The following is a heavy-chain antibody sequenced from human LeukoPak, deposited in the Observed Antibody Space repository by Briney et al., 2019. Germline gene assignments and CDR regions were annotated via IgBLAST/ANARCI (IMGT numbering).Heavy chain of an antibody. CDR3: ARDYDIFPIEKYYFDY. CDR2: IKQDGSEK. D-gene: IGHD3-9*01. V-gene: IGHV3-7*01. CDR1: GFTFSSYW. J-gene: IGHJ4*02. Sequence: GGSLRLSCAASGFTFSSYWMSRVRQAPGKGLEWVANIKQDGSEKYYVDSVKGRFTISRDNAKNSLYLQMNSLRAEDTAVYYCARDYDIFPIEKYYFDYWGQGTLVTVSS.